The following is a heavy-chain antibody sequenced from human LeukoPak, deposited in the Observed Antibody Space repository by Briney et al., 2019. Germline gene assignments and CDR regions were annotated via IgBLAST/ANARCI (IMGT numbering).Heavy chain of an antibody. CDR3: AKPAGGYSFTWSHPGDWFDP. Sequence: PGGSLRLSCAASGFMFRTYGMHWVRQAPGKGLEWVAIISYDGRKKNYADSVQGRFTISRDNSKNTLFLEMNSLKLEDTAVYYCAKPAGGYSFTWSHPGDWFDPWGQGTLVTVSS. D-gene: IGHD5-12*01. J-gene: IGHJ5*02. V-gene: IGHV3-30*18. CDR1: GFMFRTYG. CDR2: ISYDGRKK.